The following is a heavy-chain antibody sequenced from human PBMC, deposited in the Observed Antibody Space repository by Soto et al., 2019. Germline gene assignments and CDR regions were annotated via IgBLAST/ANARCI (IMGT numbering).Heavy chain of an antibody. CDR2: FDPEDGET. Sequence: ASVKVSCKVSGYTLTELSMHWVRQAPGKGLEWMGGFDPEDGETIYAQKFQGRVTMTEDTSTDTAYMELSSLRSEDKAVYYCATVPNSGGSAGGGWFDPWGQGTLVTVSS. J-gene: IGHJ5*02. CDR3: ATVPNSGGSAGGGWFDP. D-gene: IGHD2-15*01. V-gene: IGHV1-24*01. CDR1: GYTLTELS.